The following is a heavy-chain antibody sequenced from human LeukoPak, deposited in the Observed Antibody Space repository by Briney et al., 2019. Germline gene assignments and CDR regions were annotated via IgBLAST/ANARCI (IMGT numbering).Heavy chain of an antibody. CDR3: ARGRFGEPLWPY. J-gene: IGHJ4*02. V-gene: IGHV3-20*01. CDR1: GFTFDDYG. Sequence: PGGSLRLSCAASGFTFDDYGMSWVRQAPGKGLEWVSGINWNGGSTGYADSVKGRFTISRDNAKNSLYLQMNSLRAEDTALYHCARGRFGEPLWPYWGQGTLVTVSS. CDR2: INWNGGST. D-gene: IGHD3-10*01.